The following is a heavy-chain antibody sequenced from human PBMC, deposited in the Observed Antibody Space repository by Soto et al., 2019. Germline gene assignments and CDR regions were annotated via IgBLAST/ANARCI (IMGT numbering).Heavy chain of an antibody. J-gene: IGHJ6*02. CDR1: GFTFDDYT. Sequence: PEGSLRLSCAASGFTFDDYTMHWVRQAPGKGLEWVSLISWDGGSTYYADSVKGRFTISRDNSKNSLYLQMNSLRTEDTALYYCTKVGGPKYYSYGMDVWGQGPTGTVSS. V-gene: IGHV3-43*01. CDR3: TKVGGPKYYSYGMDV. CDR2: ISWDGGST.